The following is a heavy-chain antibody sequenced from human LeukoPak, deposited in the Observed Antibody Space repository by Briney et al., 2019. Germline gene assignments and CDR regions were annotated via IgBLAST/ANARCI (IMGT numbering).Heavy chain of an antibody. CDR1: GYSISSGYY. Sequence: SETLYLTCAVSGYSISSGYYWGWIRQPPGKGLEWIGSIYHSGSTYYNPSLKSRVTISVDTSKNQFSLKLSSVTAADTAVYYCARDHHDYGGNSGLQHWGQGTLVTVSS. V-gene: IGHV4-38-2*02. CDR2: IYHSGST. CDR3: ARDHHDYGGNSGLQH. D-gene: IGHD4-23*01. J-gene: IGHJ1*01.